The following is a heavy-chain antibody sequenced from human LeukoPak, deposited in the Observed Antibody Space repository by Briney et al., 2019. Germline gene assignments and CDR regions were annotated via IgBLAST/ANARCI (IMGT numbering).Heavy chain of an antibody. Sequence: SETLSLTCTVSGGSIGSYYWSWIRQPPGKGLEWIGYIYYSGSTNYNPSLKSRVTISVDTSKNQFSLKLSSVTAADTAVYYCARLYSSSLTPYYYYGMDVWGQGTTVTVSS. CDR1: GGSIGSYY. J-gene: IGHJ6*02. D-gene: IGHD6-6*01. CDR2: IYYSGST. V-gene: IGHV4-59*08. CDR3: ARLYSSSLTPYYYYGMDV.